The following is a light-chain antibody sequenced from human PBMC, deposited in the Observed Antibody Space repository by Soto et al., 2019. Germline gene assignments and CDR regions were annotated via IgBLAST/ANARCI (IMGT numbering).Light chain of an antibody. CDR2: GAS. Sequence: EGVVTQSPATLSVSPGERATLSCRASQSISRNLAWFQHKPGQAPRLLIYGASTRATGIPARFSGSGSGTDFSLTITSLQSEDSAVYYCQQYWHWPRMFGQGTKVEIK. CDR1: QSISRN. J-gene: IGKJ1*01. V-gene: IGKV3-15*01. CDR3: QQYWHWPRM.